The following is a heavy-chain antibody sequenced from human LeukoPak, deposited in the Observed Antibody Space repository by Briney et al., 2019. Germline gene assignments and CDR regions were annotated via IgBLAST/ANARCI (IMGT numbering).Heavy chain of an antibody. CDR2: ISSSGSTI. CDR3: AELGITMIGGV. J-gene: IGHJ6*04. D-gene: IGHD3-10*02. Sequence: GGSLRLSCAASGFTFSSYEMKCVRQAPGEGLECVSYISSSGSTIYYADSVKGRFTISRDNAKNSLYLQMNSLRAEDTAVYYCAELGITMIGGVWGKGTTVTISS. CDR1: GFTFSSYE. V-gene: IGHV3-48*03.